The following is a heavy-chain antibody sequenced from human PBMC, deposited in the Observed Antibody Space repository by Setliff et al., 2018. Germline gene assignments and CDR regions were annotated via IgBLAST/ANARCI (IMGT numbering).Heavy chain of an antibody. Sequence: ASVKVSCKASNYTFINYGMSWVRQIPGHGLEWMGWITSATGKTYSAEKFQDRVTLTTDTSTSTAYLELRSLGSDDTAVYYCSRLVRFCTKTACQRLSGGEFRGQGTLVTVSS. D-gene: IGHD3-3*01. J-gene: IGHJ4*02. CDR3: SRLVRFCTKTACQRLSGGEF. V-gene: IGHV1-18*01. CDR2: ITSATGKT. CDR1: NYTFINYG.